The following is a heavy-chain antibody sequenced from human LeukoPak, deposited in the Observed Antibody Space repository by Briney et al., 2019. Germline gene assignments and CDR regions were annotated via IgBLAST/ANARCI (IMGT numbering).Heavy chain of an antibody. CDR2: IYYSGST. Sequence: SETLSLTCTVSGGSISSSSYYWGWIRQPPGKGLEWIGSIYYSGSTYYNPSLKSRVTISVDTSKNQFSLKLSSVTAADTAVYYCARAPYYYDSSGYYPLVDYWGQGTLVTVSS. V-gene: IGHV4-39*07. CDR3: ARAPYYYDSSGYYPLVDY. CDR1: GGSISSSSYY. J-gene: IGHJ4*02. D-gene: IGHD3-22*01.